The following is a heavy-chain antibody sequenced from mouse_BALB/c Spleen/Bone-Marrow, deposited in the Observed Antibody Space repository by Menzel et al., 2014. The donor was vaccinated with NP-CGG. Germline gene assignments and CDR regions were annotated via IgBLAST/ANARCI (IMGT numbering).Heavy chain of an antibody. CDR3: AREGYDPWFAY. CDR2: INPSAGYT. J-gene: IGHJ3*01. V-gene: IGHV1-7*01. D-gene: IGHD2-14*01. Sequence: VKLMESGAELAKPGASVKMSCKASGYTFTSYWMHWVKQRPGQGLEWIGYINPSAGYTEYNQKFKDKATLTADKSSSTAYMQLSSLTSEDSAVYYCAREGYDPWFAYWGQGTLVTVSA. CDR1: GYTFTSYW.